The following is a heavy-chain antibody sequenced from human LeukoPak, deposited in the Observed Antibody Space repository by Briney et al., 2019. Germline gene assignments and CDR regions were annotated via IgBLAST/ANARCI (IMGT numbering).Heavy chain of an antibody. D-gene: IGHD3-16*02. CDR2: MNPNSGNT. V-gene: IGHV1-8*01. CDR1: GCTFTSYD. Sequence: ASVKVSCKASGCTFTSYDINWVRQATGQGLEWMGWMNPNSGNTGYAQKFQGRVTMTRNTSISTAYMELSSLRSEDTAVYYCARGNYDYVWGSYRSRRDFDYWGQGTLVTVSS. J-gene: IGHJ4*02. CDR3: ARGNYDYVWGSYRSRRDFDY.